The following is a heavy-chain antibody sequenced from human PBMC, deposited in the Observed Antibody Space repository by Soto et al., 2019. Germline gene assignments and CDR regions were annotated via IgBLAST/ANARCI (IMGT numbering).Heavy chain of an antibody. J-gene: IGHJ5*02. Sequence: AGGSLRLSCAASGFTFSDYWMNWVRQAPGKGLVWVSRIDSDGSSTSYADSVKGRFTVSRDNAKNTLYLQMNSLRAEDTAVYYCARDAYDFWSGYYVGWFDPWGQGTLVTVSS. CDR3: ARDAYDFWSGYYVGWFDP. D-gene: IGHD3-3*01. V-gene: IGHV3-74*01. CDR1: GFTFSDYW. CDR2: IDSDGSST.